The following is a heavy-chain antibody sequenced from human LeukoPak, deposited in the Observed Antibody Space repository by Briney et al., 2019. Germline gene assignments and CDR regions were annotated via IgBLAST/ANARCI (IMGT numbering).Heavy chain of an antibody. CDR2: IYYSGST. V-gene: IGHV4-39*07. J-gene: IGHJ5*02. D-gene: IGHD5-24*01. Sequence: SETLSLTCTVSGGSISSSSYYWGWIRQPPGKGLEWIGSIYYSGSTYYNPSLKSRVTISVDTSKNQFSLKLSSVTAADTAVCYCARGDVEMATIKVFWFDPWGQGTLVTVSS. CDR3: ARGDVEMATIKVFWFDP. CDR1: GGSISSSSYY.